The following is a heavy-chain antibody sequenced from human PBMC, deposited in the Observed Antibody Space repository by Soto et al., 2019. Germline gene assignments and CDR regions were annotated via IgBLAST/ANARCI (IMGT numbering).Heavy chain of an antibody. CDR3: ARGGGGCTDGLCQINFYFCMDV. D-gene: IGHD2-8*01. CDR1: EYTFTNYY. J-gene: IGHJ6*02. V-gene: IGHV1-46*01. Sequence: ASVKVSCKASEYTFTNYYIHWVRQAPGQGLEWMARINPSGGATGYAQTFQGRVAVTMDTSASTVYMELSSLRSADTAVYYCARGGGGCTDGLCQINFYFCMDVWGQGTTVTVSS. CDR2: INPSGGAT.